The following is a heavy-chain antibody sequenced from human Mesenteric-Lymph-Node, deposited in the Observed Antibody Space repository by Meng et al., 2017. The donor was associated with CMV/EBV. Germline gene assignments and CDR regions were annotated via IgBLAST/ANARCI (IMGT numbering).Heavy chain of an antibody. D-gene: IGHD6-19*01. J-gene: IGHJ4*02. CDR2: INPNTGGT. Sequence: ASVKVSCKASGYSFTGFYIHWVRQAPGQGLEWMGWINPNTGGTNYAWKFEDRVTMTRDTSITTAFMELNSLTYGDTAVYFCARATWGQRSSGAGYWGQGTRVTVSP. CDR3: ARATWGQRSSGAGY. V-gene: IGHV1-2*02. CDR1: GYSFTGFY.